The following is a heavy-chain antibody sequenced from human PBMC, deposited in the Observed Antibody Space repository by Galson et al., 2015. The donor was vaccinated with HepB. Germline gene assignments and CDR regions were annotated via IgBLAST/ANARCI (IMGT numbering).Heavy chain of an antibody. V-gene: IGHV3-74*01. CDR3: ARGYHYGMDV. CDR2: INSDATGT. Sequence: SLRLSCAASGFTFSYYWMHWVRQAPGKGLVWVSHINSDATGTTYADSADFVKGRFTISRDNTKNTLYLQMNNLRAEDTAVYYCARGYHYGMDVWGQGTTVTVSS. CDR1: GFTFSYYW. J-gene: IGHJ6*02.